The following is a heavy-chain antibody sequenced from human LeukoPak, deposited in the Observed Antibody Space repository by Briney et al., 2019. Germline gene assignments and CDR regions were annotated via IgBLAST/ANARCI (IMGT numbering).Heavy chain of an antibody. CDR2: IYTSGST. CDR1: GGSISSYY. J-gene: IGHJ4*02. V-gene: IGHV4-4*07. D-gene: IGHD3-22*01. Sequence: PSETLSLTCTVSGGSISSYYWSWIRQPAGKGLEWIGRIYTSGSTTYNPSLKSRATMSVDTSKNQFSLKLSSVTPADTAVYYCARETYYDSSGNFDYWGQGTLVTVSS. CDR3: ARETYYDSSGNFDY.